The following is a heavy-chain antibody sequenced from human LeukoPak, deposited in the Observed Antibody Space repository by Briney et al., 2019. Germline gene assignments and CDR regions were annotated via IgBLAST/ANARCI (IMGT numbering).Heavy chain of an antibody. V-gene: IGHV3-11*04. J-gene: IGHJ4*02. D-gene: IGHD6-19*01. CDR1: GFTFSEYY. CDR3: ARVQWLVRRGFDY. Sequence: GGSLRLSCAASGFTFSEYYMSWIRQAPGKGLEWVSYISSSGTTIYYADSVKGRFTISRDNAKNSLYLQMNSLRAEDTAVYYCARVQWLVRRGFDYWGQGTLVTVSS. CDR2: ISSSGTTI.